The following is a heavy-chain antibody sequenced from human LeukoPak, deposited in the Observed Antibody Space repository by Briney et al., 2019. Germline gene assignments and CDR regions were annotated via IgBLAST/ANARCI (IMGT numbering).Heavy chain of an antibody. J-gene: IGHJ5*02. Sequence: NPGGSLRLSCATSGFMFNSYSISWVRQAPGKGLEWVSSISGASTSIYYADSVKGRFTISRDNSKNTLYLQMNSLRAEDTAVYYCAYLITIFGVVPWFDPWGQGTLVTVSS. CDR3: AYLITIFGVVPWFDP. V-gene: IGHV3-21*04. CDR1: GFMFNSYS. CDR2: ISGASTSI. D-gene: IGHD3-3*01.